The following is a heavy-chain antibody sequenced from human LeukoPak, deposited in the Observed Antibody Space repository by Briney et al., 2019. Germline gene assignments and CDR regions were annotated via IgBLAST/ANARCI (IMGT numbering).Heavy chain of an antibody. V-gene: IGHV3-30*18. CDR2: FSYDGINK. CDR1: GFTFSDHY. Sequence: GGSLRLSCAASGFTFSDHYMNWIRQAPGKGLEWVTVFSYDGINKYYADSVKGRFTISRDNSKNTLYLQMDSLRAEDTAVYYCAKAFYGDYDLLDYWGQGTLVTVPS. CDR3: AKAFYGDYDLLDY. J-gene: IGHJ4*02. D-gene: IGHD4-17*01.